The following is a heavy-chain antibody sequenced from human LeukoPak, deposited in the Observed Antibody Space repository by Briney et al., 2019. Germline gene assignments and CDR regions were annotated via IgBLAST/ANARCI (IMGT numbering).Heavy chain of an antibody. CDR3: ASSPYAPYYYYYGMDV. CDR1: GFTFSSYG. J-gene: IGHJ6*02. CDR2: IRYDGSNK. V-gene: IGHV3-30*02. D-gene: IGHD2-2*01. Sequence: GGSLRLSCAASGFTFSSYGMHWVRQAPGKGLEWVAFIRYDGSNKYYADSVKGRFTISRDNSKNTLYLQMNSLRAEDTAVYYCASSPYAPYYYYYGMDVWGQGTTVTVSS.